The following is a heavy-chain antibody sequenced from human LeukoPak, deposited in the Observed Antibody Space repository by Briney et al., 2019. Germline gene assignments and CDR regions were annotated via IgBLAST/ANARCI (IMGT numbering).Heavy chain of an antibody. CDR2: INQDGSEK. D-gene: IGHD3-22*01. Sequence: PGGSLRLSCAASGFTFSAYWMNWVRQAPGKGLEWVANINQDGSEKYYVDSVKGRFTISRDNAKNSLHLQMNSLRAEDTAVYYCARYEEKWLPTIQNNWFDPWGQGTLVTVSS. V-gene: IGHV3-7*01. CDR3: ARYEEKWLPTIQNNWFDP. J-gene: IGHJ5*02. CDR1: GFTFSAYW.